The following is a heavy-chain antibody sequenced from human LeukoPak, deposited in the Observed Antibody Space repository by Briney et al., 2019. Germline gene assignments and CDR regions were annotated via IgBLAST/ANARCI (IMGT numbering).Heavy chain of an antibody. V-gene: IGHV3-74*01. CDR1: GFTFSSYW. J-gene: IGHJ1*01. CDR2: IKSDGST. D-gene: IGHD3-22*01. CDR3: ARAPSEIGGYYPEYLRH. Sequence: PGGSLRLSCAASGFTFSSYWMHSVRQAPGKGLVWVSRIKSDGSTNYADSVKGRFTISRDNAKNTVSLQMNSLRAEDTGVYYCARAPSEIGGYYPEYLRHWGQGTLVTVSS.